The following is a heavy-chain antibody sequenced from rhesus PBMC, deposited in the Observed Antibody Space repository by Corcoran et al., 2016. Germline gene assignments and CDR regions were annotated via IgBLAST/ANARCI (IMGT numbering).Heavy chain of an antibody. CDR3: ARGGYSQRN. D-gene: IGHD1-44*02. CDR1: GGSISSDYY. Sequence: QVQLQESGPGLVKPSETLSLTCAVSGGSISSDYYWSWIRQPPGKGMEWIGYIYGSGGGTNYNPSLKNRVTISIDTSKNQVSLKLSSVTDAGTAVYYCARGGYSQRNWGQGVLVTVSS. J-gene: IGHJ4*01. V-gene: IGHV4-106*01. CDR2: IYGSGGGT.